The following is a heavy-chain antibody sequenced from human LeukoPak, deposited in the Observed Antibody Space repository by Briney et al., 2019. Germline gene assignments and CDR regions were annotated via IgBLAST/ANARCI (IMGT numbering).Heavy chain of an antibody. CDR2: IWSDGSNR. Sequence: SLRLSCAASGFTFSSYGMHWVRQAPGKGLEWVALIWSDGSNRNYADSVKGRFTISRDNSKNTLYLQMNSLRAEDTAIYYCVRDGYCTSTSCYYFEHWGQGTLVTVSS. J-gene: IGHJ4*02. CDR3: VRDGYCTSTSCYYFEH. V-gene: IGHV3-33*01. D-gene: IGHD2-2*01. CDR1: GFTFSSYG.